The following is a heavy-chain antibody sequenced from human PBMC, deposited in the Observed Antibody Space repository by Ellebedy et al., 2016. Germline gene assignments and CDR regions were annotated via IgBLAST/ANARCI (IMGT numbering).Heavy chain of an antibody. CDR2: INPSGGST. Sequence: ASVKVSCKASGGTFNSNAISWVRQAPGQGLEWMGIINPSGGSTNYAQKFQGRVTLTRDSSTSTVYMELSSLRSDDTAVYYCARAGAALGDFWGQGTMVTVSS. D-gene: IGHD6-25*01. CDR3: ARAGAALGDF. J-gene: IGHJ3*01. CDR1: GGTFNSNA. V-gene: IGHV1-46*02.